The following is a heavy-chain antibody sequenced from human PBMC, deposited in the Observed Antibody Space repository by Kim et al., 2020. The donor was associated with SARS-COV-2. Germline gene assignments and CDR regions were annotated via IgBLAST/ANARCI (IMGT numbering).Heavy chain of an antibody. CDR3: HGDFVAY. CDR2: IRSKAKNYAT. Sequence: GGSLRLSCAASGFRFSDSTMHWVRQASGKGLEWVGRIRSKAKNYATAYAESVKGRFTISRDDSKNRAYLQMDSLKVEDTAVYFCHGDFVAYWGQGTLVTVSS. CDR1: GFRFSDST. V-gene: IGHV3-73*01. J-gene: IGHJ4*02. D-gene: IGHD4-17*01.